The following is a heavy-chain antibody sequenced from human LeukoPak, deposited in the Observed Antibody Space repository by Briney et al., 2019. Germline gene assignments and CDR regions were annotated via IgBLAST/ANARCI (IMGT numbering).Heavy chain of an antibody. V-gene: IGHV3-23*01. J-gene: IGHJ4*02. D-gene: IGHD3-10*01. CDR3: AKSLLWFGELSNY. Sequence: GGSLRLSCAASGFTFSSYAMSWVRQAPGKGLESVSAISGSGGSTYYADSVKGRFTTSRDNSKNTLYLQMNSLGAEDTAVYYCAKSLLWFGELSNYWGQGTLVTVSS. CDR2: ISGSGGST. CDR1: GFTFSSYA.